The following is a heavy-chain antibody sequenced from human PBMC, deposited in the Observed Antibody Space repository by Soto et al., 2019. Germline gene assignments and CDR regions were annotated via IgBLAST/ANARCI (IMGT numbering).Heavy chain of an antibody. D-gene: IGHD4-17*01. Sequence: GASVKVSCKASGGTFSSYTISWVRQAPGQGLEWMGRIIPILGIANYAQKFQGRVTITADKSTSTAYMELSSLRSEDTAVYYCASSSTTVTTGAFAEYFQHWGQGTLVTVSS. CDR2: IIPILGIA. V-gene: IGHV1-69*02. CDR1: GGTFSSYT. CDR3: ASSSTTVTTGAFAEYFQH. J-gene: IGHJ1*01.